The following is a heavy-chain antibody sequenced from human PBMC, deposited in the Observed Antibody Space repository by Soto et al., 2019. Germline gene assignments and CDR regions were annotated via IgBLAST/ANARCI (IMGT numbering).Heavy chain of an antibody. CDR3: ASRYGGNFDY. J-gene: IGHJ4*02. CDR1: GGSINSYY. V-gene: IGHV4-59*01. D-gene: IGHD1-26*01. Sequence: SETLSLTCTVSGGSINSYYWSWIRQPPGKGLEWIGYIYYSGSTNYNPSLKSRVTISVDTSKNQFSLKLRSVTGADTAVYYCASRYGGNFDYWGQGTLVTVSS. CDR2: IYYSGST.